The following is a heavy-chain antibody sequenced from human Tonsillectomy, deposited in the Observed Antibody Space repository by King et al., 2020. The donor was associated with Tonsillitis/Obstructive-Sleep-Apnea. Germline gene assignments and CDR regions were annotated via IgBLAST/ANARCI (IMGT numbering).Heavy chain of an antibody. V-gene: IGHV5-51*01. J-gene: IGHJ4*02. D-gene: IGHD2-2*01. Sequence: VQLVESGAEVKKPGESLKISCKGSRYSFPNYWIGWVRQMPGKGLEWMGIIYPDDSDTRYSPSFQGQVTISADKSTSTAYLQWSSLKASDTAMYYCARSCSSNNCFGYYFDYWGQGTLVTVSS. CDR3: ARSCSSNNCFGYYFDY. CDR2: IYPDDSDT. CDR1: RYSFPNYW.